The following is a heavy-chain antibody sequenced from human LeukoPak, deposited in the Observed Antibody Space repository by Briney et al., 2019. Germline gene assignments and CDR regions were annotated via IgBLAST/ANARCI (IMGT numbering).Heavy chain of an antibody. V-gene: IGHV3-23*01. CDR2: ISDSGGST. D-gene: IGHD1-7*01. CDR3: AKGGLTGTYDY. CDR1: GLTFSNYA. Sequence: GGSLRLSCAAAGLTFSNYAMSWVRQAPGKGLEWVSGISDSGGSTYYADSVKGRFIISRDDVRNSLYLQMNSLRAGDTAVYYCAKGGLTGTYDYWGQGILVTVSS. J-gene: IGHJ4*02.